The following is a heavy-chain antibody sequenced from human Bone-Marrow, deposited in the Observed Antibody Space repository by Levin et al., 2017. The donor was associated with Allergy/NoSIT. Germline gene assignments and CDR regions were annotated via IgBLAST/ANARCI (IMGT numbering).Heavy chain of an antibody. CDR1: GFTFKNYA. CDR2: ISGSGGTT. CDR3: ANGRYTVLVPFDS. V-gene: IGHV3-23*01. J-gene: IGHJ4*02. Sequence: HSGGSLRLSCVASGFTFKNYAMSWVRQAPGKGLEWVSSISGSGGTTYYTDSVKGRFTISRDSSKNTLYLQMNSLRAEDTALYYCANGRYTVLVPFDSWGQGTQVTVSS. D-gene: IGHD5-18*01.